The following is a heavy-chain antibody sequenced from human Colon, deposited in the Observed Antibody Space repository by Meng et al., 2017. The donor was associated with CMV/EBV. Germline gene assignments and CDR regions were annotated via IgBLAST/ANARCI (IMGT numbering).Heavy chain of an antibody. CDR1: GDSISGRSYY. D-gene: IGHD5-24*01. CDR3: ARMALHWYFDL. J-gene: IGHJ2*01. V-gene: IGHV4-39*07. CDR2: IYYTGND. Sequence: HLQEPGPGLVKPSETLSLTCTVSGDSISGRSYYWGWIRQPPGKGLEWIASIYYTGNDYHNPSLKSRVTISIDTSNNQFSLRLTSVTAADTAVYYCARMALHWYFDLWGRDTLVTVSS.